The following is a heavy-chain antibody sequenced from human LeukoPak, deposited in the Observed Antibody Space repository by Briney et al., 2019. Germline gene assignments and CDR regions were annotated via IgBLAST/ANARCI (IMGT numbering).Heavy chain of an antibody. CDR3: ARLGYSGYDAFDY. D-gene: IGHD5-12*01. Sequence: PGKSLKISCKGSGYTFTSYWIGWVRQMPGKGLEWMGIIYPDDSDTQYSPSFQGQVTISADKSISTAYLQWSSLKASDTAMFYCARLGYSGYDAFDYWGQGTLVTVSS. CDR2: IYPDDSDT. J-gene: IGHJ4*02. CDR1: GYTFTSYW. V-gene: IGHV5-51*01.